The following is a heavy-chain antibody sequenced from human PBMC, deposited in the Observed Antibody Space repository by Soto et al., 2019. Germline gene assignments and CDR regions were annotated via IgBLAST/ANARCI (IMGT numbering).Heavy chain of an antibody. CDR2: IKPDGSAT. CDR3: ARSTYDSSGYWPY. CDR1: GFTFGSYW. D-gene: IGHD3-22*01. Sequence: EVQLVESGGGLVQPGGSLRLSCAVSGFTFGSYWMNWVRLIPGKGLEWVAYIKPDGSATYYVDSVKGRFTISRDNAKNSLYLQMNSLRVEDTSVYYCARSTYDSSGYWPYWGQGTLVTVSS. V-gene: IGHV3-7*01. J-gene: IGHJ4*02.